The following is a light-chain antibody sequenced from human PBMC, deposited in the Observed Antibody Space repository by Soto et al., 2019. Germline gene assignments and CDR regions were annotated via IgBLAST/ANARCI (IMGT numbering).Light chain of an antibody. J-gene: IGLJ1*01. CDR3: SSYRSSSAPV. CDR1: SSDIGGYDC. CDR2: EVT. V-gene: IGLV2-14*01. Sequence: QSVLTQPASVSGSPGQSITISCTGTSSDIGGYDCVSWYQQHPGKVPKLIIFEVTNRPSGASNRFSGFKSDYTVTLTIYGLQAEDEADYYCSSYRSSSAPVFGTGTKVTVL.